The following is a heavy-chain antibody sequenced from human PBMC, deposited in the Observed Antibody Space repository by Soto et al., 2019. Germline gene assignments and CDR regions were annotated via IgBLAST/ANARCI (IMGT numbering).Heavy chain of an antibody. V-gene: IGHV3-11*01. D-gene: IGHD3-9*01. CDR3: ARDSFPYHHNSTGYGEPFDP. J-gene: IGHJ5*02. CDR2: TGFGGSTI. Sequence: GGSLRLSCAASGFIFSDFYMRWIRQAPGKALEWLSYTGFGGSTIYYADSLKARFTVSRDNAKNSLYLQMNSLRVEDTAVYYCARDSFPYHHNSTGYGEPFDPWGQGTLVTV. CDR1: GFIFSDFY.